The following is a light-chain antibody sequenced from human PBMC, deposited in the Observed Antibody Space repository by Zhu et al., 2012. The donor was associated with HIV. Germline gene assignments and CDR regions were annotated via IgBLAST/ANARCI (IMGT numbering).Light chain of an antibody. J-gene: IGKJ2*01. V-gene: IGKV3-20*01. CDR1: QSLATTF. CDR3: LQYVNAPYT. CDR2: AAS. Sequence: EIVLTQSPDTLSLSPGERAILSCRASQSLATTFLAWFQQRRGQAPRLLIYAASTRATDIPDRFSASGSGTDFTLTISRLGPEDFAVYYCLQYVNAPYTFGQGTNLEIK.